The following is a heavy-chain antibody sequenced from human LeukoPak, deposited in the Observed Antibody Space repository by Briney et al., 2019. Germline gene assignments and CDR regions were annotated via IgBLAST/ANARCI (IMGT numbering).Heavy chain of an antibody. D-gene: IGHD3-3*01. CDR3: ARVRSNYDFWSGYDYYYYGMDV. CDR2: ISAYNGNT. V-gene: IGHV1-18*01. J-gene: IGHJ6*02. Sequence: ASVKVSCKASGGTFSSYAISWVRQAPGQGLEWMGWISAYNGNTNYAQKLQGRVTMTTDTSTSTAYMELRSLRSDDTAVYYCARVRSNYDFWSGYDYYYYGMDVWGQGTTVTVSS. CDR1: GGTFSSYA.